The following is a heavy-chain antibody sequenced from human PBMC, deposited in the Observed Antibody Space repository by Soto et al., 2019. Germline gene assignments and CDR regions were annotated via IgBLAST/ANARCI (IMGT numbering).Heavy chain of an antibody. V-gene: IGHV1-18*04. Sequence: ASVKVSCKASGYPLTISGFSWVRQAPGQGLEWMGWISAYNGNTLYAQKFKGRVTMTTDTSTSTAYMELGSLRSDDTAVYYCATDPYCGSAPGCSALDAWGQGTTVTVSS. CDR3: ATDPYCGSAPGCSALDA. CDR1: GYPLTISG. CDR2: ISAYNGNT. D-gene: IGHD2-21*01. J-gene: IGHJ6*02.